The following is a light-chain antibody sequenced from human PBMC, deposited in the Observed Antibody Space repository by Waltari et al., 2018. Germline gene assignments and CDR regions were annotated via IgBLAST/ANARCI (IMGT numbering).Light chain of an antibody. CDR2: YDR. V-gene: IGLV3-21*01. CDR1: NIGSYG. J-gene: IGLJ3*02. Sequence: SFVLTQPPSVSLAPRKTARITCGGNNIGSYGVHWYQQRPGQAPVLVIHYDREWPSGIPERCSGSNCGNTATMTIRRVEAGDEADYYCQVWDTAQGVFGGGTKLTVL. CDR3: QVWDTAQGV.